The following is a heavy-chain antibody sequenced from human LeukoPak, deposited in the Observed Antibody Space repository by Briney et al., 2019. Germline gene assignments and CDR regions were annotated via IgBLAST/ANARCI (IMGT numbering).Heavy chain of an antibody. CDR2: IYSSGNT. CDR1: GDSISSGRDY. J-gene: IGHJ4*02. V-gene: IGHV4-39*01. CDR3: ARHLSGTTMSHYFDF. Sequence: PSETLSLTCSVSGDSISSGRDYWGWIRQSPGKGLEWIASIYSSGNTHSNPSLKSRVSISVDTSKNQVSLKLYSVTASDAAIYYCARHLSGTTMSHYFDFWGQGTLVTVSS. D-gene: IGHD1-1*01.